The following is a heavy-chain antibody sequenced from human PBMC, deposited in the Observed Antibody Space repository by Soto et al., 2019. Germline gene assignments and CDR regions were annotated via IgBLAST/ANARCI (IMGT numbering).Heavy chain of an antibody. CDR1: GGSISSYY. CDR3: ARNVGSTTRHFDY. CDR2: IYYSGST. V-gene: IGHV4-59*01. D-gene: IGHD1-26*01. J-gene: IGHJ4*02. Sequence: SETLSLTCTVSGGSISSYYWSWIRQPPGKGLEWIGYIYYSGSTNYSPSPKSRVTISVDTSKNQFSLKLSSVTAADTAVYYCARNVGSTTRHFDYWGQGTLVTVSS.